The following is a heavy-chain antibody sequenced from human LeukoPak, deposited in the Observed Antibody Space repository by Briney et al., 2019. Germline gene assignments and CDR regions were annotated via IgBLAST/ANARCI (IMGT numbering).Heavy chain of an antibody. D-gene: IGHD3-10*01. V-gene: IGHV1-8*01. Sequence: ASVKVSCKASGYTFTSYDINWVRQATGQGLEWMGWMNPNSGNTGYAQKFQGRVTMTRNTSISTAYMELSSLRSEDTAVYYCARGGILLWFGELEGPDAFDIWGQGTMVTVSS. CDR2: MNPNSGNT. CDR1: GYTFTSYD. J-gene: IGHJ3*02. CDR3: ARGGILLWFGELEGPDAFDI.